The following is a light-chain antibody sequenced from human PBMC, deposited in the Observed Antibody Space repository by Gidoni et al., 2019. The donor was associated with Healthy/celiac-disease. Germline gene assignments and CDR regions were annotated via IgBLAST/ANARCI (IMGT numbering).Light chain of an antibody. CDR3: QQYNTYWT. J-gene: IGKJ1*01. CDR2: KAS. Sequence: DIQMTQSPSTLSASVGDRVTITCRASQGINNWLAWYQQKPGKAPKLLIYKASTLESGVPSRFSGSGSGTEFTLTISSLQPDDFATYYCQQYNTYWTFGQGTTVEIK. CDR1: QGINNW. V-gene: IGKV1-5*03.